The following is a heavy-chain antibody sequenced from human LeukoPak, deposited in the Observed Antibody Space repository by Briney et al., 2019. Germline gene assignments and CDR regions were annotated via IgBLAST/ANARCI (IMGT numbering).Heavy chain of an antibody. CDR3: ARGLLYYDFWSGYYPHPHHFDY. V-gene: IGHV6-1*01. Sequence: SQTLSLTCAISGDSVSSNSATWNWIRQSPSRGLEWLGRTYYRSKWYKYYAVSVKGRITINPDTSKNQFSLQLNSVTPEDTAVYYCARGLLYYDFWSGYYPHPHHFDYWGQGTLVTVSS. D-gene: IGHD3-3*01. CDR1: GDSVSSNSAT. J-gene: IGHJ4*02. CDR2: TYYRSKWYK.